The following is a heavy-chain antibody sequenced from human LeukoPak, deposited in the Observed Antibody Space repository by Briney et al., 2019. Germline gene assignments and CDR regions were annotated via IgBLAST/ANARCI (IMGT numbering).Heavy chain of an antibody. CDR2: INPSGGST. Sequence: ASVKVSCKASGYTFTSYYMHWVRQAPGQGLEWMAIINPSGGSTTYAQKFQDRVIMTRDTSTNTVYMELSSLRSEDTAVYYCAREPTVNTYYFDYWGQGTLVTVSS. CDR1: GYTFTSYY. D-gene: IGHD4-11*01. CDR3: AREPTVNTYYFDY. J-gene: IGHJ4*02. V-gene: IGHV1-46*03.